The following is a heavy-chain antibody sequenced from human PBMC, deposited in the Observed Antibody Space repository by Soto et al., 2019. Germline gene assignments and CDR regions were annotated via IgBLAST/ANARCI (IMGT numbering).Heavy chain of an antibody. CDR1: GYTFTSYA. J-gene: IGHJ6*02. Sequence: GASVKVSCKASGYTFTSYAMHWVRQAPGQRLEWMGWINAGNGNTKYSQKFQGRVTITRDTSASTAYMELSSLRSEDTAVYYCARTAVTANYYYYGMDVWGQGTTVTVSS. D-gene: IGHD2-21*02. CDR2: INAGNGNT. CDR3: ARTAVTANYYYYGMDV. V-gene: IGHV1-3*01.